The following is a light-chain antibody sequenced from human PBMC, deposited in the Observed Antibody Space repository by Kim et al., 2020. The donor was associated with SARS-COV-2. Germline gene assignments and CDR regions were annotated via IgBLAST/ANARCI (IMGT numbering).Light chain of an antibody. J-gene: IGKJ1*01. CDR2: KAS. CDR3: QQYNSYSGT. V-gene: IGKV1-5*03. Sequence: ASVGDQVTITCRGSQSISNWLAWYQQKPGKAPKLLIYKASSLESGVPSRFSGSGSGTEFTITISSLQPDDFATYYCQQYNSYSGTFGQGTKVDIK. CDR1: QSISNW.